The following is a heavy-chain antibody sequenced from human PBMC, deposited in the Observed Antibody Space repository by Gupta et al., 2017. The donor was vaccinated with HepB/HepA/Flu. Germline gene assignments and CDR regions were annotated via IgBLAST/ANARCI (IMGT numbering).Heavy chain of an antibody. J-gene: IGHJ6*03. D-gene: IGHD2-2*01. CDR3: ARGVIVVVPAAIYYYYYMDV. V-gene: IGHV1-18*01. CDR2: ISAYNGNT. Sequence: QVQLVQSGAEVKKPGASVKVSCKASGYTFTSYVISWVRQAPGQGLEWMGWISAYNGNTNYAQKLQGRVTMTTDTSTSTAYMELRSLRSDDTAVYYCARGVIVVVPAAIYYYYYMDVWGKGTTVTVAS. CDR1: GYTFTSYV.